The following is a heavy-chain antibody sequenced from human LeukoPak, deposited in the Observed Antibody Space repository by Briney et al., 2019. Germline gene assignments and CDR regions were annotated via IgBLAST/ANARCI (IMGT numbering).Heavy chain of an antibody. V-gene: IGHV3-30*02. CDR2: IRDDGSDK. J-gene: IGHJ4*02. CDR3: AKTTGGSTWYLDY. CDR1: GFTFSIYG. D-gene: IGHD6-13*01. Sequence: PGGSLRLSCAASGFTFSIYGMDWVRQAPGKGLEWVAFIRDDGSDKYYADSVRGRFTISRDNSKNTLYLQMNSLRAEDTAVYYCAKTTGGSTWYLDYWGQGTLVTVSS.